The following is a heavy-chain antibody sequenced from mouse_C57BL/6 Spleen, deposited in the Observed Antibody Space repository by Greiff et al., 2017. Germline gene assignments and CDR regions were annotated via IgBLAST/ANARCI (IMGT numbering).Heavy chain of an antibody. CDR1: GYTFTSYW. J-gene: IGHJ2*01. Sequence: QVQLQQPGAELVKPGASVKMSCKASGYTFTSYWITWVKQRPGQGLEWIGDIYPGSGRTNYNEKFKSTATLTVDTSSRTAYMQLSSLTSEDSAVYYCARRGLDCDDYFDYWGQGTTLTVSS. V-gene: IGHV1-55*01. D-gene: IGHD3-1*01. CDR3: ARRGLDCDDYFDY. CDR2: IYPGSGRT.